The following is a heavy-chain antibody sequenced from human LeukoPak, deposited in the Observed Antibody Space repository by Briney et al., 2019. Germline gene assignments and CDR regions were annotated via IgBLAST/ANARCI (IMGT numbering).Heavy chain of an antibody. Sequence: PSETLSLTCAVYGGSFSGYYWSWIRQPPGKGLEWIGEINHSGSTNYNPSLKSRVTVSVDTSKNQFSLKLSSVTAADTAVYYCARLGIAAAGPRGGYYFDYWGQGTLVTVSS. V-gene: IGHV4-34*01. CDR2: INHSGST. CDR3: ARLGIAAAGPRGGYYFDY. J-gene: IGHJ4*02. D-gene: IGHD6-13*01. CDR1: GGSFSGYY.